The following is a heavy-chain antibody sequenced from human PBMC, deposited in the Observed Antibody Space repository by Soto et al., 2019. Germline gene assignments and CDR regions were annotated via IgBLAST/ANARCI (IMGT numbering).Heavy chain of an antibody. D-gene: IGHD2-21*02. CDR1: GFAFSNYA. J-gene: IGHJ4*02. V-gene: IGHV3-23*01. Sequence: EEQLLESGGALVVPGGSLRLSCAASGFAFSNYAMTWVRQAPGKGLEWVSSIRGNGDRTYYAESVKGRFTISRDNSKSTLFLQMNSLRADDTAVYFCARAEVTAVFGFWGQGTLLTVSS. CDR2: IRGNGDRT. CDR3: ARAEVTAVFGF.